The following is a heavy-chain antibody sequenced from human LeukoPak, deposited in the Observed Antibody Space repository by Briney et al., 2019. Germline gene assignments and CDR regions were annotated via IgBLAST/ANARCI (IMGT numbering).Heavy chain of an antibody. CDR2: MNPNSGDT. CDR3: ARGGAGTLEAVD. CDR1: GYTFTSSD. D-gene: IGHD6-19*01. V-gene: IGHV1-8*01. Sequence: ASVNVSCKASGYTFTSSDINWVRQAPGQGLEWMGWMNPNSGDTGYAQKFQGRVTMTRNTSISTAYMELSSLRSEDTGVYYCARGGAGTLEAVDWGQGTLVTVS. J-gene: IGHJ4*02.